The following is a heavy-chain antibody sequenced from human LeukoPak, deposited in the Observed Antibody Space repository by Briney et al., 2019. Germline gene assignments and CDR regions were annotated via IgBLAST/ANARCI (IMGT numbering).Heavy chain of an antibody. CDR3: ARDSFDYGDYYDY. D-gene: IGHD4-17*01. Sequence: SETLSLTCSVSGGSLSGYYWGWIRQPAGKGLEWIGRIFSSGSTNYNPSLKSRVSMSVDTSKNQFFLEVSSVTAADTAVYYCARDSFDYGDYYDYWGQGTLVTVSS. CDR1: GGSLSGYY. CDR2: IFSSGST. V-gene: IGHV4-4*07. J-gene: IGHJ4*02.